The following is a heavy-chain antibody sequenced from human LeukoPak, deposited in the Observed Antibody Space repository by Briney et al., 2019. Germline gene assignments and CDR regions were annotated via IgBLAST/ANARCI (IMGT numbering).Heavy chain of an antibody. J-gene: IGHJ4*02. CDR1: GGSISSYY. D-gene: IGHD6-19*01. V-gene: IGHV4-59*01. CDR3: ARGSHYSSGTLT. CDR2: IYYSGST. Sequence: SETLSLTCTVSGGSISSYYWSWIRQPPGKGLEWIGYIYYSGSTNYNPSLKSRVTISVDTSKNQFSLKLSSVTAADTAMYYCARGSHYSSGTLTWGQGTLVTVSS.